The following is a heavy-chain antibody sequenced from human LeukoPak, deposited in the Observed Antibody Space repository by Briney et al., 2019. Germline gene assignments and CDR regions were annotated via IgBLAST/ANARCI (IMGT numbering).Heavy chain of an antibody. CDR1: GFTFSSYG. CDR3: AKGVATTFDY. D-gene: IGHD5-12*01. Sequence: GGSLRLSCAASGFTFSSYGMHWVRQAPGKGLEWVAVISYDGSNKYYADSVKGQFTISRDNSKNTLYLQMNSLRAEDTAVYYCAKGVATTFDYWGQGTLVTVSS. CDR2: ISYDGSNK. V-gene: IGHV3-30*18. J-gene: IGHJ4*02.